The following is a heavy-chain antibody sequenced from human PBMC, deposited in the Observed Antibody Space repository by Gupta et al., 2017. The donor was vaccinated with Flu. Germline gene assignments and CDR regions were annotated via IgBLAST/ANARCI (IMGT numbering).Heavy chain of an antibody. CDR2: IKPQRGGT. D-gene: IGHD2-21*02. V-gene: IGHV1-2*02. J-gene: IGHJ4*02. CDR1: GYSFSDFQ. CDR3: ARGLLDY. Sequence: QVQLLQSGSQLASPGASINVSCDPSGYSFSDFQLPLVRQVPGQGLEWMGWIKPQRGGTDYAPKCRGRVTMNAESYTSTVYVELASLTSNDTALYFGARGLLDYWGQGTLVTVSS.